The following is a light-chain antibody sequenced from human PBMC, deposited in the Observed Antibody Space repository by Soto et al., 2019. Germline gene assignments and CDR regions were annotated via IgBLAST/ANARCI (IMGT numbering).Light chain of an antibody. CDR3: QQYGSSPFT. CDR1: QSVSSSY. CDR2: GAS. V-gene: IGKV3-20*01. Sequence: EIGLTQSQGTLSLSPGERATLSCRASQSVSSSYLAWYQQKPGQAPRLLIYGASSRATGIPDRCSGSGSGTDFTLTISRLEPEAFAVYYCQQYGSSPFTFGPGTKVDIK. J-gene: IGKJ3*01.